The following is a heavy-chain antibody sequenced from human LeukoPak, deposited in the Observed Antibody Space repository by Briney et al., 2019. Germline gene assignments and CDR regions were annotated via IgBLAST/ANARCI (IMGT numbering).Heavy chain of an antibody. J-gene: IGHJ5*02. V-gene: IGHV1-46*01. D-gene: IGHD3-10*01. CDR1: GYTFTNYY. CDR3: ARNALSGGDNWFDP. CDR2: INPGGGNT. Sequence: ASVKVSCKASGYTFTNYYMHWVRQAPGQGLEWMGIINPGGGNTIYAQKLQGRVTMTRDTTTSTVYMELSSLRSEDTAVYYCARNALSGGDNWFDPWGQGTLVTVSS.